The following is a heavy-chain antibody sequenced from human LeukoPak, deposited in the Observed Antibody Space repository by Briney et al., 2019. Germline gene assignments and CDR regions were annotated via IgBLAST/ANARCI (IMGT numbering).Heavy chain of an antibody. V-gene: IGHV4-39*01. D-gene: IGHD3-3*01. CDR3: ASPGYYDFWSGYYVEGYYFDY. CDR1: GGSISSSSYY. J-gene: IGHJ4*02. Sequence: SETLSLTCTVSGGSISSSSYYWGWLRQPPGTGLEWLGSIYYSGSSYYNPSLKSRVTISVGTSKNQFSLKLSSVTAADTVVYYCASPGYYDFWSGYYVEGYYFDYWGQGTLVTVSS. CDR2: IYYSGSS.